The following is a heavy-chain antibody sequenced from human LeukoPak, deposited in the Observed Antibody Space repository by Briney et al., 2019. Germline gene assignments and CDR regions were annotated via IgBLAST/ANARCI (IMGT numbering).Heavy chain of an antibody. CDR1: GFAFDTYS. V-gene: IGHV3-21*01. CDR3: ARAGSTNSWFDP. CDR2: ISSWSSFI. D-gene: IGHD2-2*01. J-gene: IGHJ5*02. Sequence: GGSLRLSCAASGFAFDTYSMTWVRQAPGKGLEWVSSISSWSSFIYSADSVTGRFTISRDNAKNSLYLQMNSLRAEDTAVYYCARAGSTNSWFDPWGQGTLVIVSS.